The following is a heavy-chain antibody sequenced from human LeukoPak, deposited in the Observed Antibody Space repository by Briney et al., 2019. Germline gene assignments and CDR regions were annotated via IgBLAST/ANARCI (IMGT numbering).Heavy chain of an antibody. Sequence: GGSLRLSCAASGFTFSRYVMSWVRQAPGKGLEWVSGISGIGGSTYYADSVKGRFIVSRDNSKNTLFLQMNSLRAEDTAVYYCAKDDGSSSYYFDHWGQGTLATVSS. CDR2: ISGIGGST. CDR3: AKDDGSSSYYFDH. V-gene: IGHV3-23*01. J-gene: IGHJ4*02. CDR1: GFTFSRYV. D-gene: IGHD6-6*01.